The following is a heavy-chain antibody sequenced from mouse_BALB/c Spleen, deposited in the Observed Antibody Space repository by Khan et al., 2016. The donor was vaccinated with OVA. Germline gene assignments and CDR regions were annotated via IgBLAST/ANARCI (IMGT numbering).Heavy chain of an antibody. CDR3: ARGGYYGHSLFDY. J-gene: IGHJ2*01. CDR2: IYPGSGNT. D-gene: IGHD1-1*01. Sequence: VQLQESGPELVKPGASVKISCKASGYTFTDYYINWVKQKPGQGLEWIGWIYPGSGNTKYNEKFKGMATLTVDTSSSTAYMQLSSLTSEDTAVYFGARGGYYGHSLFDYWGQGTTLTVSS. CDR1: GYTFTDYY. V-gene: IGHV1-84*02.